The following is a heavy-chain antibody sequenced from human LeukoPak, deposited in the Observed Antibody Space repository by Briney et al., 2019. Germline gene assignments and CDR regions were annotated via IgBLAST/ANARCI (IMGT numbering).Heavy chain of an antibody. J-gene: IGHJ4*02. V-gene: IGHV3-53*01. CDR2: IYSGGST. Sequence: GGSLRLSCAASGFTVSTYYMTWVRQAPGKGLECVSVIYSGGSTYYADSVKGRFTVSRDNSKNTLYLQMSSLRAEDTAMYYCARGLGYCTSTTCLLPFDYWGQGTLVTVSS. CDR3: ARGLGYCTSTTCLLPFDY. D-gene: IGHD2-2*01. CDR1: GFTVSTYY.